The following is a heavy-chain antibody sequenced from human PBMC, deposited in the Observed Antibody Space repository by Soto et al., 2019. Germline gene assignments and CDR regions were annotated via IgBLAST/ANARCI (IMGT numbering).Heavy chain of an antibody. CDR3: ASTMDIVATTPLDWFDP. J-gene: IGHJ5*02. CDR2: ISSSSSYI. D-gene: IGHD5-12*01. V-gene: IGHV3-21*01. CDR1: GFTFSSYS. Sequence: EVQLVESGGGLVKPGGSLRLSCAASGFTFSSYSMNWVRQAPGKGLEWVSSISSSSSYIYYADSVKGRFTISRDNAKNSLYLQMNSLRAEDTAVYYCASTMDIVATTPLDWFDPWGQGTLVTVSS.